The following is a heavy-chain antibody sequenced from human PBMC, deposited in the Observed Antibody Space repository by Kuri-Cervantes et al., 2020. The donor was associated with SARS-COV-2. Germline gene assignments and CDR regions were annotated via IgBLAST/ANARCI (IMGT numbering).Heavy chain of an antibody. CDR1: GGSISSYY. CDR2: IYYSGST. D-gene: IGHD2-2*01. J-gene: IGHJ5*02. CDR3: ARDQVDVVVPAAMGPHWFDP. Sequence: GSLRLSCTVSGGSISSYYWSWIRQPPGKGLEWIGYIYYSGSTNYNPSLKSRVTISVDTSKNQFSLKLSSVTAADTAVYYCARDQVDVVVPAAMGPHWFDPWGQGTLVTVSS. V-gene: IGHV4-59*12.